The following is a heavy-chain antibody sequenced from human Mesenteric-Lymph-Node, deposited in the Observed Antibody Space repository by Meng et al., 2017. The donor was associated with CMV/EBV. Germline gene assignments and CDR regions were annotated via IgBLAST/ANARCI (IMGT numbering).Heavy chain of an antibody. V-gene: IGHV3-72*01. CDR2: CRNKANDHST. J-gene: IGHJ4*02. Sequence: GGSLRLSCAASGFTFSDQHMDWVRQAPGKGLEWVGRCRNKANDHSTEYAASVKGRFTISRDDSKNSLYLQMYSLNTEDTAVYYCAKSGYSYTTLDYWGQGALVTVSS. D-gene: IGHD5-18*01. CDR1: GFTFSDQH. CDR3: AKSGYSYTTLDY.